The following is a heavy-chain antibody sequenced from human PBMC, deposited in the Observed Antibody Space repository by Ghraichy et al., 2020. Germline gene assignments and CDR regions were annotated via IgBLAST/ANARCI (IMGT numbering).Heavy chain of an antibody. CDR3: ARGRGATPSNYYYMDV. D-gene: IGHD1-26*01. Sequence: ASVKVSCKASGYTFTSYDINWVRQATGQGLEWMGWMNPNSGNTGYAQKFQGRVTMTRNTSISTAYMELSSLRSEDTAVYYCARGRGATPSNYYYMDVWGKGTTVTVSS. J-gene: IGHJ6*03. V-gene: IGHV1-8*01. CDR1: GYTFTSYD. CDR2: MNPNSGNT.